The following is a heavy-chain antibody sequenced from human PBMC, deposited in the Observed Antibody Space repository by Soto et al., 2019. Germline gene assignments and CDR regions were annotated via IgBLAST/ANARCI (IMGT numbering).Heavy chain of an antibody. J-gene: IGHJ4*02. V-gene: IGHV4-39*01. CDR1: GGSITRNNHY. CDR2: ILYSGST. CDR3: ARLGSSGWYQGSYFDY. D-gene: IGHD6-19*01. Sequence: QLQLQESGPGLVKPSETLSLTCIVSGGSITRNNHYWGWIRQSPGKGLEWIGGILYSGSTNYNPSRQSRVTLSVEASNNQFSLKMSSVTAADTAVYYCARLGSSGWYQGSYFDYWGQGTLVTVSA.